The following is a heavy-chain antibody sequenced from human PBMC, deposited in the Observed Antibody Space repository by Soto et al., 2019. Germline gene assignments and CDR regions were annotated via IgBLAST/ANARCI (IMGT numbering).Heavy chain of an antibody. V-gene: IGHV4-31*03. CDR1: GGSISSGGYY. CDR2: IYYSGST. CDR3: ASQGLVGGTLRIFDD. D-gene: IGHD1-26*01. J-gene: IGHJ4*02. Sequence: QVQLQESGPGLVKPSQTLSLTCTVSGGSISSGGYYWTWIRQHPGKGLEWIGNIYYSGSTSYNPSLKSRVTISLDTSKNQFSLKLSSVTAADTAVYYCASQGLVGGTLRIFDDWGQGTLVTVSS.